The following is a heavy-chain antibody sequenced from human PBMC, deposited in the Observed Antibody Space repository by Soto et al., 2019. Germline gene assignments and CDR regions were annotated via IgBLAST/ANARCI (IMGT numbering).Heavy chain of an antibody. J-gene: IGHJ4*02. Sequence: SETLSLTCTVSGGSISSSSYYWGWIRQSPGRGLEWIGKIDYTGSTYYNPSLKSRLTISIDTSKNQFSLKLSSVTAADTAVYYCASGGRWELPQDFWGQGTLVTVSS. CDR2: IDYTGST. D-gene: IGHD1-26*01. CDR3: ASGGRWELPQDF. V-gene: IGHV4-39*01. CDR1: GGSISSSSYY.